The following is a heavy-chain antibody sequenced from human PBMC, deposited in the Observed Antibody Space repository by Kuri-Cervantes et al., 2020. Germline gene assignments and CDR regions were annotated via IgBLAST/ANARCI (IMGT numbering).Heavy chain of an antibody. CDR3: ARTDYGDLWADAFDI. J-gene: IGHJ3*02. Sequence: GGSLRLSCAASGFTFSSYWMSWVRQAPGKGLEWVANIKQDGSDKYYVDSVKGRFTISRDNAKNSLYLQMNSLRAEDTAVYYCARTDYGDLWADAFDIWGQGTMVTVSS. D-gene: IGHD4-17*01. CDR1: GFTFSSYW. V-gene: IGHV3-7*01. CDR2: IKQDGSDK.